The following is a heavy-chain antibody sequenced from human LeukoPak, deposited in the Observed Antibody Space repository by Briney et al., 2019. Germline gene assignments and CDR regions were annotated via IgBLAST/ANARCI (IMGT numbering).Heavy chain of an antibody. Sequence: GESLKISCKGSGYSFTSYWIGWVRQMPGKGLEWMGLIYPGDSDNRYSPSFQRQVTISADKSISTAYLQWSSLKASDTAMYYCARRLITMVRGVIYNYGMDVWGQGTTVTVSS. CDR1: GYSFTSYW. CDR3: ARRLITMVRGVIYNYGMDV. J-gene: IGHJ6*02. D-gene: IGHD3-10*01. CDR2: IYPGDSDN. V-gene: IGHV5-51*01.